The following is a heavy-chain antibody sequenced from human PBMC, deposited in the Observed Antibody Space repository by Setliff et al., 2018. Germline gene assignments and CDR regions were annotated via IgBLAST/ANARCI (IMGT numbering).Heavy chain of an antibody. CDR1: GYTITNFA. J-gene: IGHJ4*02. V-gene: IGHV1-2*06. D-gene: IGHD3-10*01. Sequence: ASVKVSCKASGYTITNFALNWVRQAPGQGLEWMGRINPNSGGTNYAQKFQGRVTMTRDTSISTAYMELSRLRSDDTAVYYCASVGSLAPLYYGNYWGQGTLVTVSS. CDR3: ASVGSLAPLYYGNY. CDR2: INPNSGGT.